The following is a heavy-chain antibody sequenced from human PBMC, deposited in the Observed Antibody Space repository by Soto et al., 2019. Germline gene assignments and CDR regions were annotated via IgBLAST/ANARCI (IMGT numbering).Heavy chain of an antibody. V-gene: IGHV3-23*01. Sequence: GGSLRLSCAASGFTFSSYAMSWVRQAPGKGLEWVSAISGSGGSTYYADSVKGRFTISRDNSKNTLYLQMNSLRAEDTAVYYCANSGGGIIAAAASYYFDYWGQGTLVTVSS. CDR3: ANSGGGIIAAAASYYFDY. D-gene: IGHD6-13*01. J-gene: IGHJ4*02. CDR2: ISGSGGST. CDR1: GFTFSSYA.